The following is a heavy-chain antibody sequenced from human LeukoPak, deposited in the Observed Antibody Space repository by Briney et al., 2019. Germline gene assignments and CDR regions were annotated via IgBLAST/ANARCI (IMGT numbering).Heavy chain of an antibody. CDR3: AKGLGVASLIVDALDM. D-gene: IGHD3/OR15-3a*01. CDR2: STWNSGSV. Sequence: SLRLSCAASGFTFHDYAMHWFRQVPAKSLEWVSGSTWNSGSVLYADSVRGRFTISRDNAKNSLYLQMNSLRPEDMAFYYCAKGLGVASLIVDALDMWGQGTMVTV. J-gene: IGHJ3*02. CDR1: GFTFHDYA. V-gene: IGHV3-9*03.